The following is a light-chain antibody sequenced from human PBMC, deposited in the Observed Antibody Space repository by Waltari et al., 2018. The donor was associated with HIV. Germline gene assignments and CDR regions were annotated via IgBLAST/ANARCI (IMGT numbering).Light chain of an antibody. J-gene: IGLJ3*02. CDR3: CSYAGNYPVL. Sequence: QSALTQPRSVSGSPGQSVTISCTGTSSAVGGYNYVSWYQQNPGKAPKFIIYDVTKRPSGVPDRFSGSKSGNTASLTISGLQAEDEADYYCCSYAGNYPVLFGGGTKLTVL. V-gene: IGLV2-11*01. CDR2: DVT. CDR1: SSAVGGYNY.